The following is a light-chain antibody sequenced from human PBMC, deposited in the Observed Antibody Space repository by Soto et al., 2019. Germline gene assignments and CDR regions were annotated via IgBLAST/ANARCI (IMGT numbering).Light chain of an antibody. J-gene: IGKJ1*01. Sequence: DIQMTQSPSSLSASVGGRVTITCRASQRISSYLNWYQQKPGKAPKLLIYTASNLQSGVPSRFSGGGSVTDFTLTITSLQPEDFATYYCQQTYSSPQTFGQGTRVEIK. CDR2: TAS. CDR3: QQTYSSPQT. V-gene: IGKV1-39*01. CDR1: QRISSY.